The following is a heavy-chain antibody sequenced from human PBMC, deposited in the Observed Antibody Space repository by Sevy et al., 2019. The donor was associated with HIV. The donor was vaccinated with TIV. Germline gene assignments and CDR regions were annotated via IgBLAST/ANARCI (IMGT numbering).Heavy chain of an antibody. CDR3: TTENMTNYYGSGSYYYYYYYGMDV. Sequence: GGSLRLSCAASGFTFSNAWMSWVRQAPGKGLEWVGRIKSKTDGGTTDYAAPVKGRFTISRDDSKNTLYLQMNSLKTEDTVVYYCTTENMTNYYGSGSYYYYYYYGMDVWGQGTTVTVSS. J-gene: IGHJ6*02. CDR1: GFTFSNAW. V-gene: IGHV3-15*01. D-gene: IGHD3-10*01. CDR2: IKSKTDGGTT.